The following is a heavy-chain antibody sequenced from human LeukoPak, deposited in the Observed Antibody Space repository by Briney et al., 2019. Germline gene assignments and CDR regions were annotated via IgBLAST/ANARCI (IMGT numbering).Heavy chain of an antibody. V-gene: IGHV4-4*08. CDR3: ARDSSSWYGSFH. CDR2: IYTGGST. D-gene: IGHD6-13*01. J-gene: IGHJ1*01. Sequence: SETPSLTCTVSGGSISSYYWSWIRQPPGKGLEWIGRIYTGGSTNYNPSLKSRVTISVDTSKNQFSLNLSSVTAADTAVYYCARDSSSWYGSFHWGQGTLVTVSS. CDR1: GGSISSYY.